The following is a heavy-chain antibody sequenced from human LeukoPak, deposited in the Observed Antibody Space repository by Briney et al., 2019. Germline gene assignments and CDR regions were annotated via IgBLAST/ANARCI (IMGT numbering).Heavy chain of an antibody. CDR1: RGSISPDH. J-gene: IGHJ4*02. V-gene: IGHV4-59*08. CDR2: IFYTERA. Sequence: SETLSLTCTVSRGSISPDHCAWIRQPPGKGLEWIGYIFYTERARYNPSLEGRATLTVDMSKNQVSLKLRSVTAADTATYYCARLVDGANTRVDSWGQGTLVTVSS. CDR3: ARLVDGANTRVDS. D-gene: IGHD4/OR15-4a*01.